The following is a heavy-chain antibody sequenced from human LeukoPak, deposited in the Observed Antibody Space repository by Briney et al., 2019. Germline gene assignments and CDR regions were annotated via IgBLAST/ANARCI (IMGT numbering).Heavy chain of an antibody. CDR2: INIGGTNT. V-gene: IGHV3-11*01. CDR1: VFTFNDYY. J-gene: IGHJ5*02. Sequence: GGSLRLSCAASVFTFNDYYLSWIRQAPGKGLEWLSYINIGGTNTHYAGSVKGRFTISRDNAKKSLYLEMNKLRAEDTAVYYCATDGAGFDTWGQGVLVTVSS. CDR3: ATDGAGFDT.